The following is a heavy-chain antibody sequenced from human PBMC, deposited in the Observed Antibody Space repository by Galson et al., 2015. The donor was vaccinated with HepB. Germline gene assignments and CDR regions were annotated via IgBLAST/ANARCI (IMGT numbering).Heavy chain of an antibody. D-gene: IGHD6-19*01. V-gene: IGHV3-9*01. Sequence: SLRLSCAASGFTFDDYAMHWVRQAPGKGLEWVSGISWNNGSIGYADSVKGRFTISRDNAKNSLYLQMNSLRAEDTALYYCAKDIGIAVAGGAFDIWGQGTMVTVSS. CDR2: ISWNNGSI. J-gene: IGHJ3*02. CDR1: GFTFDDYA. CDR3: AKDIGIAVAGGAFDI.